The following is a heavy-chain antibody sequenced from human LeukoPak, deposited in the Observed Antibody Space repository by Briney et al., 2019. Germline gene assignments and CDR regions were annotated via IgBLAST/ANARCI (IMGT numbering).Heavy chain of an antibody. D-gene: IGHD6-19*01. Sequence: GGSLRLSCAASGFTFSSYGMHWVRQAPGKGLEWVAVISYDGSDKYYADSVKGRFTISRDNSKNTLYLQMNSLRAEDTAVYYCAKVGIAVAGTADDAFDIWGQGTMVTVSS. CDR1: GFTFSSYG. V-gene: IGHV3-30*18. CDR2: ISYDGSDK. J-gene: IGHJ3*02. CDR3: AKVGIAVAGTADDAFDI.